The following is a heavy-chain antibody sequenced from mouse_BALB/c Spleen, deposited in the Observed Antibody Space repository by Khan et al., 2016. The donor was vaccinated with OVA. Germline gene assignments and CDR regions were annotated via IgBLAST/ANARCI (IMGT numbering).Heavy chain of an antibody. Sequence: QVQLKQSGPELVRPGVSVKISCKGSGYTFTDYGMHWVRQSPAKSLEWIGVITTYSGDKNYNQKFKGKATMTVDKSSRTASMELARLTSEDSAIYYCARLTLRLDYWGQGTSVTVSS. J-gene: IGHJ4*01. CDR3: ARLTLRLDY. CDR1: GYTFTDYG. V-gene: IGHV1S137*01. D-gene: IGHD1-1*01. CDR2: ITTYSGDK.